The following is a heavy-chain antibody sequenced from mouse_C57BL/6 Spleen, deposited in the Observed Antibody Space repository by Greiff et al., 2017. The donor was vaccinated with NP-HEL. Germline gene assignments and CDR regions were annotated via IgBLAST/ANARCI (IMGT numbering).Heavy chain of an antibody. D-gene: IGHD2-4*01. CDR2: IYPGGGYT. CDR3: ARKGDYDPYYYAMDY. V-gene: IGHV1-63*01. J-gene: IGHJ4*01. CDR1: GYTFTNYW. Sequence: QVQLQQSGAELVRPGTSVKMSCKASGYTFTNYWIGWAKQRPGHGLEWIGDIYPGGGYTNYNEKFKGKATLTADKSSSTAYMQFSSLTSEDSAIYYCARKGDYDPYYYAMDYWGQGTSVTVSS.